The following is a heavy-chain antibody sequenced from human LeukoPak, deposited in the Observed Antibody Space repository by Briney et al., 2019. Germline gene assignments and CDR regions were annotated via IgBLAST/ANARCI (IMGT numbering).Heavy chain of an antibody. CDR2: IYPADSDT. J-gene: IGHJ4*02. D-gene: IGHD5-24*01. CDR1: GYSFPDYW. Sequence: GESLKISCKGSGYSFPDYWIDWVRQMPGQGLEWMGIIYPADSDTRYSPSFQGQVTISADKSINTAYLQWSTLKASDTVTYYCARRRGDGYNSPFDYWGQGTLVTVPS. CDR3: ARRRGDGYNSPFDY. V-gene: IGHV5-51*01.